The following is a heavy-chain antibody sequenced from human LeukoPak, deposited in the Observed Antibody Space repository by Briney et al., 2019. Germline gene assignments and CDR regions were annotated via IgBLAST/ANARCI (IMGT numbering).Heavy chain of an antibody. D-gene: IGHD1-1*01. J-gene: IGHJ4*02. CDR2: IYYTGTT. Sequence: SETLSLTCTVSGGSISSFYWSWIRQTPGNRLQWIANIYYTGTTDYNPSLKSRVTLSVDTSKSQFSLKLSPVTTADTAVYFCARARYSHNWVPTIDYWGQGALVTVSS. V-gene: IGHV4-59*13. CDR1: GGSISSFY. CDR3: ARARYSHNWVPTIDY.